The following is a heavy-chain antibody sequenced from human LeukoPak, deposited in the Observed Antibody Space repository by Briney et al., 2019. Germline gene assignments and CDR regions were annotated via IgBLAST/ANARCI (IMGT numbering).Heavy chain of an antibody. CDR2: IRSKAYGGTT. Sequence: PGGSLRLSCTASGFTFGDYAVSWVRQAPGKGLEWVGFIRSKAYGGTTEYAASVKGRFTISRDDSKSIAYLQMNSLKTEDTAVYYCTTSYGDYVIEYYFDHWGQGTLVTVSS. D-gene: IGHD4-17*01. J-gene: IGHJ4*02. CDR3: TTSYGDYVIEYYFDH. V-gene: IGHV3-49*04. CDR1: GFTFGDYA.